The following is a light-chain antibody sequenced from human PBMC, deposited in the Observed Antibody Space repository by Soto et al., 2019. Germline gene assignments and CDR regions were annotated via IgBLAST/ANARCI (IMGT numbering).Light chain of an antibody. CDR2: GDS. V-gene: IGLV3-21*02. CDR3: QVWHIIRDHVV. CDR1: NIGSKS. Sequence: SYELTKPPSVSVDPGQTARITCEGNNIGSKSVHWYQQKPGQAPVLVVYGDSDRPSGTPERFSGSDSGNTATLTIGGVEAGDEGDYYCQVWHIIRDHVVFGGGTKLTVL. J-gene: IGLJ2*01.